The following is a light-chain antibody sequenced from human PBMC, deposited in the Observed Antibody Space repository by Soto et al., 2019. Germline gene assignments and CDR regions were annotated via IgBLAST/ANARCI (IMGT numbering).Light chain of an antibody. V-gene: IGLV2-8*01. CDR2: EVS. CDR3: SSYAGSNNLV. CDR1: SSDVGGYNY. Sequence: QSALTQPPSASGSPGQSVTISCTGTSSDVGGYNYVSWYQQHPGKAPKLMIYEVSKRPSGVTDRFSGSKSGNTASLPVSGLQAEDEADYYCSSYAGSNNLVFGGGTKLTVL. J-gene: IGLJ2*01.